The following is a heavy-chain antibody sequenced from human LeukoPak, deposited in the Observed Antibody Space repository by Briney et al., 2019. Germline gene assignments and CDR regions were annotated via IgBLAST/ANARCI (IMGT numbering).Heavy chain of an antibody. CDR2: IGFDGNNK. CDR3: ARADSSIAARLSRSSIFNYYYYMDV. D-gene: IGHD6-6*01. V-gene: IGHV3-30*02. Sequence: GGSLRLSCAASGFTFTSYGMNWVRQAPDKGLEWVAFIGFDGNNKFYAESVKGRFTISRDNSKKTLFLQMNSLRAEDTAVYYCARADSSIAARLSRSSIFNYYYYMDVWGKGTTVTVSS. CDR1: GFTFTSYG. J-gene: IGHJ6*03.